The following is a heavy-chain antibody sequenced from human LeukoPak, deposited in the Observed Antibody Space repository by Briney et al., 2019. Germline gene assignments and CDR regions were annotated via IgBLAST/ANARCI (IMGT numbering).Heavy chain of an antibody. CDR3: ARERGYYDSSGYLMGRSSSGY. CDR1: GYTFTGHY. J-gene: IGHJ4*02. CDR2: INPNSGGT. V-gene: IGHV1-2*02. D-gene: IGHD3-22*01. Sequence: ASVKVSCKASGYTFTGHYMHWVRQAPGQGLEWMGWINPNSGGTNYAQKFQGRVTMTRDTSISTAYMELSRLRSDDTAVYYCARERGYYDSSGYLMGRSSSGYWGQGTLVTVSS.